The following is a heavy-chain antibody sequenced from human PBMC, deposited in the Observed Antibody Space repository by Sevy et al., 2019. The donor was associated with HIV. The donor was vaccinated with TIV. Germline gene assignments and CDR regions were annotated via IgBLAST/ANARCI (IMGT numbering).Heavy chain of an antibody. J-gene: IGHJ4*02. CDR2: ISGSGGST. CDR1: GFTFSSYA. V-gene: IGHV3-23*01. D-gene: IGHD6-13*01. CDR3: AKDPPSGIFPIAAAGTGYFDY. Sequence: GGSLRLSCAASGFTFSSYAMSWVRQAPGKGLEWVSAISGSGGSTYYADSVKGRFTISRDNSKNTLYLQMNSLRAEDTAVYYCAKDPPSGIFPIAAAGTGYFDYWGQGTLVTVSS.